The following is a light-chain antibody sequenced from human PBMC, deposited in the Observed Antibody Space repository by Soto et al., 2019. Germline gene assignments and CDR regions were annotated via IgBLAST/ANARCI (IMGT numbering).Light chain of an antibody. CDR1: QTLNRNY. CDR2: AAS. V-gene: IGKV3-20*01. CDR3: HQYDASKT. Sequence: EIVLTQSPGTLSLSPGERATLSCRASQTLNRNYLAWYQQRPGQAPRLLIYAASSRATGIPDRFSGSGSGTDFTLTISRLEPEDFAVYYCHQYDASKTFRQGTRVE. J-gene: IGKJ1*01.